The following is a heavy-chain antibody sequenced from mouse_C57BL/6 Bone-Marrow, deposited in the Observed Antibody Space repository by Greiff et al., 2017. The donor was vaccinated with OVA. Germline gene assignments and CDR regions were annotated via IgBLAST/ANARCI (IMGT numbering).Heavy chain of an antibody. CDR2: ISSGSSTI. CDR1: GFTFSDYG. V-gene: IGHV5-17*01. CDR3: ARGGLYYYGSSLWYFDV. Sequence: EVKLVESGGGLVKPGGSLKLSCAASGFTFSDYGMHWVRQAPEKGLEWVAYISSGSSTIYYEDTVKGRFTISRDNAKNTMFMHMTSLRSEDTAMYYCARGGLYYYGSSLWYFDVWGTGTTVTVSS. D-gene: IGHD1-1*01. J-gene: IGHJ1*03.